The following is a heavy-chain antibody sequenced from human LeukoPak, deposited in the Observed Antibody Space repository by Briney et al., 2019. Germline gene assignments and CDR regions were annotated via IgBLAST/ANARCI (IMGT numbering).Heavy chain of an antibody. CDR2: ISSSSSYI. J-gene: IGHJ4*02. CDR3: ARGYTAYDSSGI. CDR1: GFTFSSYS. D-gene: IGHD3-22*01. Sequence: PGGSLRLSCAASGFTFSSYSMNWVRQAPGKGLEWVSSISSSSSYIYYADSVKGRFTIFRDNAKNSLYLQMNSLRAEDTAVYYCARGYTAYDSSGIWGQGTLVTVSS. V-gene: IGHV3-21*01.